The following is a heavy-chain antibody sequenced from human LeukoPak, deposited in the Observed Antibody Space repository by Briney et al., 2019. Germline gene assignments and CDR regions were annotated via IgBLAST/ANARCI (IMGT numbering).Heavy chain of an antibody. CDR2: MYSGGST. Sequence: PGGSLRLSCAASGFTVSSYYMNWVRQAPGKGLEWVSVMYSGGSTYYSDSVKGRFTISRDNSKNMRYLQMNSLRAEDTAVYYCARDKAGAGFGDAFDIWGQGTMVTVSS. CDR3: ARDKAGAGFGDAFDI. D-gene: IGHD3-10*01. J-gene: IGHJ3*02. V-gene: IGHV3-66*01. CDR1: GFTVSSYY.